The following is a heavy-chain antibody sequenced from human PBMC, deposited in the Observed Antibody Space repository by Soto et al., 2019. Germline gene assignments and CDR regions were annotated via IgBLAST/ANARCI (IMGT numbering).Heavy chain of an antibody. V-gene: IGHV3-23*01. CDR3: AKVDVSTAGSFDY. D-gene: IGHD6-13*01. J-gene: IGHJ4*02. CDR2: INPSGDST. CDR1: GFTFSRHG. Sequence: GGSLRLSCVASGFTFSRHGLSWVRQAPGKGLEWVSTINPSGDSTFYADSVKGRFTISRGNSKNTVYLQMNSLSVGDTAVYLCAKVDVSTAGSFDYRGQGALVTVSS.